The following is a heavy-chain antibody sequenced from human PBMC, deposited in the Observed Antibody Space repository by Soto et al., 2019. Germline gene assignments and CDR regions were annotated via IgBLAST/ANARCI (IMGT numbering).Heavy chain of an antibody. CDR2: IIPIFGTA. Sequence: QVQLVQSGAEVKKPGSSVKVSCKASGGTFSSYAISWVRQAPGQGLEWMGGIIPIFGTANYAQKFQGRVTINAEKYTSTAYMELSSLRSEDTAVYYGARARAVRGVYYYYGIYVWGQGTTVTFSS. J-gene: IGHJ6*02. D-gene: IGHD3-10*01. CDR3: ARARAVRGVYYYYGIYV. CDR1: GGTFSSYA. V-gene: IGHV1-69*06.